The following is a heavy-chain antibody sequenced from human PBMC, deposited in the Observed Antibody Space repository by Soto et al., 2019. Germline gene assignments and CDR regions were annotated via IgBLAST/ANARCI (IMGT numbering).Heavy chain of an antibody. CDR3: ARGEVDPQMTTDIFFDY. D-gene: IGHD4-17*01. J-gene: IGHJ4*02. Sequence: QVQLVQSGAEVKKPGASVKVSCKASGYTFTSYGISWVRQAPGQGLEWMGWISAYNGNTNYAQKLQGRVTMTTDTSTSTAYMELRSLRADDTAVYYCARGEVDPQMTTDIFFDYWGQGTLVTVSS. CDR1: GYTFTSYG. CDR2: ISAYNGNT. V-gene: IGHV1-18*01.